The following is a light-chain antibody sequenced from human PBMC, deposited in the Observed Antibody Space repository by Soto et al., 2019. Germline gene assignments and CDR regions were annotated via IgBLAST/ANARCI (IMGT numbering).Light chain of an antibody. CDR2: AAS. CDR3: QQLNSYPIT. J-gene: IGKJ5*01. V-gene: IGKV1-8*01. CDR1: QGISSY. Sequence: AIRMTQSPSSLSASTGDRVTISCRASQGISSYLAWYQKKPGKAPKLLIYAASTLQSGVPSRFSGSGSGTEFTLTIRRLQPEDFATYYCQQLNSYPITFGQGTRLEIK.